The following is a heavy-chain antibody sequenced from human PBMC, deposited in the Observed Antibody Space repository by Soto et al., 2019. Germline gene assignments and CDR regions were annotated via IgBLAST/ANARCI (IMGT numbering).Heavy chain of an antibody. V-gene: IGHV3-33*01. CDR1: GFTFSSYG. Sequence: QVQLVASGGGVVQPGRSLILSCAASGFTFSSYGMHWVRQAPGKGLEWVAVIWYDGSNKYYADYVKGRFTISRDNSKNTRYLQMNSLRAEDTAVYYCARGVTILGVATQGGWGQGTLVTVSS. J-gene: IGHJ4*02. CDR3: ARGVTILGVATQGG. CDR2: IWYDGSNK. D-gene: IGHD3-3*01.